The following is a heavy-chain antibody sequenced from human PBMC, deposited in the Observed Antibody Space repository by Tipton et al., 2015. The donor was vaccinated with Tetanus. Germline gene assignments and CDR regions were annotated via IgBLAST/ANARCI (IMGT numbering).Heavy chain of an antibody. V-gene: IGHV4-30-4*01. J-gene: IGHJ6*02. CDR1: GGSIGSGDYY. D-gene: IGHD3-3*01. CDR3: ARTYYDFSTYYYYGMDV. Sequence: GLVKPSQTLSLTCTVSGGSIGSGDYYWCWIRQPPGKGPEWIGSIHHSGSTYYRPSLAGRVSMLVDTSNNQVSLKLSSVSAADTAVYFCARTYYDFSTYYYYGMDVWGQGTTVTVSS. CDR2: IHHSGST.